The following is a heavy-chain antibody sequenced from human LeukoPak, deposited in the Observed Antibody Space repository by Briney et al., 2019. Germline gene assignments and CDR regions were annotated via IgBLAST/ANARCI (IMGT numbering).Heavy chain of an antibody. CDR1: GYTFTGYY. Sequence: PVASVKVSCKASGYTFTGYYMHWVRQAPGRGLEWMGWINPNSGGTNYAQKFQGRVTMTRDTSISTAYMELSRLRSDDTAVYYCAREHYGDHENWFDPWGQGTLVTVSS. V-gene: IGHV1-2*02. J-gene: IGHJ5*02. CDR2: INPNSGGT. CDR3: AREHYGDHENWFDP. D-gene: IGHD4-17*01.